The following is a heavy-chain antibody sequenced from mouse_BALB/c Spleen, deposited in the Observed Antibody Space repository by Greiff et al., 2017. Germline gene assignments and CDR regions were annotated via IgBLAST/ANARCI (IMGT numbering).Heavy chain of an antibody. Sequence: EVNLVESGGGLVKPGGSLKLSCAASGFTFSSYAMSWVRQTPEKRLEWVASISSGGSNYYPDSVKGRFTISRDNARNILYLQMSSLRSEYTAMYYGARVVYYGNPCDYAMDYWGQGTSVTVSS. V-gene: IGHV5-6-5*01. CDR3: ARVVYYGNPCDYAMDY. J-gene: IGHJ4*01. D-gene: IGHD2-1*01. CDR1: GFTFSSYA. CDR2: ISSGGSN.